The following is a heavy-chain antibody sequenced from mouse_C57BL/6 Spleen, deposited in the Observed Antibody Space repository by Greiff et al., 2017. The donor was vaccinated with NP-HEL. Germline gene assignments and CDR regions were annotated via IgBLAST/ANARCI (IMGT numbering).Heavy chain of an antibody. V-gene: IGHV10-1*01. J-gene: IGHJ4*01. CDR1: GFSFNTYA. CDR3: VRQGSPTGYAMDY. Sequence: EVHLVESGGGLVQPKGSLKLSCAASGFSFNTYAMNWVRQAPGKGLEWVARIRSKSNNYATYYADSVKDRFTISRDDSESMLYLQMNNLKTEDTAMYYCVRQGSPTGYAMDYWGQGTSVTVSS. D-gene: IGHD1-1*01. CDR2: IRSKSNNYAT.